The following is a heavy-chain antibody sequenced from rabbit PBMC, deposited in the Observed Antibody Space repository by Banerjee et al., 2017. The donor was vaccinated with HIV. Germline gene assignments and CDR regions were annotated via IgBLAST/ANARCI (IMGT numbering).Heavy chain of an antibody. Sequence: QEQLVESGGGLVQPGGSLKLTCKASGLDFSSSYWIYWVRQAPGKGLEWIACIGAGSSGTTYYASWAKGRFTISKPSSTTVTLQMTSLTAADTATYFCSRDLAGVTGWNFNLWGQGTLVTV. J-gene: IGHJ4*01. D-gene: IGHD4-1*01. CDR1: GLDFSSSYW. CDR3: SRDLAGVTGWNFNL. CDR2: IGAGSSGTT. V-gene: IGHV1S45*01.